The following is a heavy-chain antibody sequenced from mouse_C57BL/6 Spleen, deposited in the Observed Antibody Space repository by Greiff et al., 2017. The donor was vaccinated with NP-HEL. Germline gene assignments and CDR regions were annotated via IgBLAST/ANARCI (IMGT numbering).Heavy chain of an antibody. Sequence: QVQLQQSGAELVRPGASVTLSCKASGYTFTDYEMHWVKQTPVHGLEWIGAIDPETGGTAYNQKFKGKAILTADNSSSTAYMELRSLTSEDSAVYYCTRAYYSNYDCAMDYWGQGTSVTVSS. V-gene: IGHV1-15*01. J-gene: IGHJ4*01. CDR1: GYTFTDYE. CDR2: IDPETGGT. D-gene: IGHD2-5*01. CDR3: TRAYYSNYDCAMDY.